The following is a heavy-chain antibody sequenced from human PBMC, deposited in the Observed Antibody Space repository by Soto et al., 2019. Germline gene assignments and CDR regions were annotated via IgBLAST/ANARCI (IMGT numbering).Heavy chain of an antibody. Sequence: GGSLRLSCAASGFSFSSYAMNWVRQAPGKGLEWVAVISYDGSNKYYADSVKGRFTISRDNSKNTLYLQMNSLRAEDTAVYYCAREVATIRGVIITYGMDVWGQGTTVT. CDR2: ISYDGSNK. J-gene: IGHJ6*02. CDR1: GFSFSSYA. V-gene: IGHV3-30-3*01. D-gene: IGHD3-10*01. CDR3: AREVATIRGVIITYGMDV.